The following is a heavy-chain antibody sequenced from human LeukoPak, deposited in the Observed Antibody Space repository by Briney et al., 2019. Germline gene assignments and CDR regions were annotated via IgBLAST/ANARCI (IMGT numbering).Heavy chain of an antibody. CDR2: IIPIFDTA. J-gene: IGHJ4*02. D-gene: IGHD6-13*01. V-gene: IGHV1-69*13. Sequence: SVKVSCKASGGTFSSYAISWVRQAPGQGLEWIGGIIPIFDTAVYAQKFQGRVTVTADESTSTAYMDLSSLTSEDTAVYYCARDNIRGGKGIAAAGGYYWGQGTLVTVSS. CDR3: ARDNIRGGKGIAAAGGYY. CDR1: GGTFSSYA.